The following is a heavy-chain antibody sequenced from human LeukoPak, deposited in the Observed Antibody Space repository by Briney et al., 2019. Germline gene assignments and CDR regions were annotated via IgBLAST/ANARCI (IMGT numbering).Heavy chain of an antibody. CDR3: ARGPLYDLDDAFDI. J-gene: IGHJ3*02. D-gene: IGHD3/OR15-3a*01. CDR1: GFTFSSYT. V-gene: IGHV3-30-3*01. Sequence: PGRSLRLSCAAPGFTFSSYTMHWVRRAPGKGLEWVAVISYDGSNKNYADSVKGRFTISRDNSKNTLYLQMNSLRVEDTAVYYCARGPLYDLDDAFDIWGQGTMVTVSS. CDR2: ISYDGSNK.